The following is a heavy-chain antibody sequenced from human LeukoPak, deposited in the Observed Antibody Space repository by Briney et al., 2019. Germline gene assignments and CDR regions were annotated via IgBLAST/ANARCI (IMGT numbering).Heavy chain of an antibody. CDR1: GFTVSSNY. CDR3: ARTISSSWYPWGFDY. Sequence: GGSLRLSCAASGFTVSSNYMSWVRQAPGKGLEWVSVIYSGGSTYYADSVKGRFTISRDNSENTLYLQMNSLRAEDTAVYYCARTISSSWYPWGFDYWGQGTLVTVSS. J-gene: IGHJ4*02. V-gene: IGHV3-66*01. D-gene: IGHD6-13*01. CDR2: IYSGGST.